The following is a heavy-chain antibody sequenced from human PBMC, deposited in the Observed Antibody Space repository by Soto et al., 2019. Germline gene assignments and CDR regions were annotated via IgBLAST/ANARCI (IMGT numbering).Heavy chain of an antibody. V-gene: IGHV3-30*03. CDR3: ARDWSLQL. Sequence: PGGSLRLSCAAAGFTFSKYAMHWVRQAPGKGLEWVAAISPDGKNFNYGDSVKGRFTISRDNSKNTLFLQVNGLTDEDTAVYFCARDWSLQLWGQGTLVTVSS. CDR1: GFTFSKYA. CDR2: ISPDGKNF. J-gene: IGHJ4*02. D-gene: IGHD1-1*01.